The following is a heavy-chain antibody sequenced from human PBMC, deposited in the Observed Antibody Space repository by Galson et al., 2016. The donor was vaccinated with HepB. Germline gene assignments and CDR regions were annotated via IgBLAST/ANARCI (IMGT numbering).Heavy chain of an antibody. D-gene: IGHD3-16*01. CDR2: ITRSGGTT. CDR1: GFSFSTSG. Sequence: SLRLSCAASGFSFSTSGMSWVRQTPGRGLEWVSGITRSGGTTHYADSVKGRFTISRDNSKNTLYLYMNSLRAGDTAVYYCAKDGGFDYWGQGTLVTVSS. V-gene: IGHV3-23*01. CDR3: AKDGGFDY. J-gene: IGHJ4*02.